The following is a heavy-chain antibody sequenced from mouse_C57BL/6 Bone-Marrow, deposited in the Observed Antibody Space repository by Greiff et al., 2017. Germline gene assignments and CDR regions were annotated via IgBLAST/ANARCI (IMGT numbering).Heavy chain of an antibody. Sequence: QVQLQQSGPELVKPGASVKISCKASGYAFSSSWMNWVKQRPGKGLEWIGRIYPGDGDTNYNGKFKGKATLTADKSSSTAYMQLSSLTSEDSAVYFCARERIYYDYDWFAYWGQGTLVTVAA. J-gene: IGHJ3*01. CDR1: GYAFSSSW. D-gene: IGHD2-4*01. V-gene: IGHV1-82*01. CDR2: IYPGDGDT. CDR3: ARERIYYDYDWFAY.